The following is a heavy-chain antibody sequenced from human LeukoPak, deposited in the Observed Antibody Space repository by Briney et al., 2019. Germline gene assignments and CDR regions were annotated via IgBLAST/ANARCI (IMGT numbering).Heavy chain of an antibody. V-gene: IGHV4-34*01. Sequence: SETLSLTXAVYGGSFSGYYWSWIRQPPGKGLEWIGEINHSGSTNYNPSLKSRVTISVDTSKNQFSLKLSSVTAADTAVYYCARDYYDSSGYYYALAFDIWGQGTMVTVSS. CDR2: INHSGST. CDR3: ARDYYDSSGYYYALAFDI. D-gene: IGHD3-22*01. J-gene: IGHJ3*02. CDR1: GGSFSGYY.